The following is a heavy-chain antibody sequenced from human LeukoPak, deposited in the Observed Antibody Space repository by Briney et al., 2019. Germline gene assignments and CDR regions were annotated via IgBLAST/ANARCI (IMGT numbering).Heavy chain of an antibody. V-gene: IGHV3-30*02. J-gene: IGHJ4*02. CDR1: GFTFSSYG. Sequence: GGSLRLSCAASGFTFSSYGMHWVRQAPGKGLEWVAVIWYDGSNKYYADSVKGRFTISRDNSKNTLYLQMNSLRAEDTAVYYCAKGRTGTRRDNFDYWGQGTLVTVSS. D-gene: IGHD1/OR15-1a*01. CDR3: AKGRTGTRRDNFDY. CDR2: IWYDGSNK.